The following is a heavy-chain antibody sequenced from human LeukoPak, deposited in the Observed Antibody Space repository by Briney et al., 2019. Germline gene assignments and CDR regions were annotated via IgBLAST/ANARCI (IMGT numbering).Heavy chain of an antibody. CDR3: ARRDTAMANAFDI. CDR1: GGSISSYY. Sequence: SETLSLTCTVSGGSISSYYWSWIRQPPGKGLEWIGYIYYSGSTNYHPSLKSRVTISVDTSKNQFSLKLSSVTAADTAVYYCARRDTAMANAFDIWGQGTMVTVSS. V-gene: IGHV4-59*08. CDR2: IYYSGST. J-gene: IGHJ3*02. D-gene: IGHD5-18*01.